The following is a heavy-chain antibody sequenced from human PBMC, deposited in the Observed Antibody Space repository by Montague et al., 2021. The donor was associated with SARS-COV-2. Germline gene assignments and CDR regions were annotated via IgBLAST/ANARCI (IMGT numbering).Heavy chain of an antibody. CDR2: TYYRSKWYN. D-gene: IGHD2-2*01. J-gene: IGHJ4*02. Sequence: CAISGDSVSSNIATWNWTRQSPSRGLEWLGRTYYRSKWYNDYAESVKSRITIDQDTSKHQFSLHLNSVTPEDTAVYYCARIPVGSKYYFDFWGQGTLVTVSS. V-gene: IGHV6-1*01. CDR1: GDSVSSNIAT. CDR3: ARIPVGSKYYFDF.